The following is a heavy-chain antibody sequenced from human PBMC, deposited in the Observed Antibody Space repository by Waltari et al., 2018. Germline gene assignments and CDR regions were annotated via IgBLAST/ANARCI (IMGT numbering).Heavy chain of an antibody. Sequence: EVQLVESGGGLVQPGGSLRLSCAASGFTFSSYEMNWVRPAPGKGLEWVSYISSSGSTIYYADSVKGRFTISRDNAKNSLYLQMNSLRAEDTAVYYCARDRGITIFGVIGGKPYGMDVWGQGTTVTVSS. CDR2: ISSSGSTI. V-gene: IGHV3-48*03. CDR3: ARDRGITIFGVIGGKPYGMDV. D-gene: IGHD3-3*01. J-gene: IGHJ6*02. CDR1: GFTFSSYE.